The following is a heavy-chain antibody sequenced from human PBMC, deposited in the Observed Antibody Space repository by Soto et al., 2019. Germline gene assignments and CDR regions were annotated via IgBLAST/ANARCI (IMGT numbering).Heavy chain of an antibody. CDR3: ARHEGWTGPDQ. CDR2: IFHDGNT. CDR1: GGRIGGGGW. V-gene: IGHV4-4*02. D-gene: IGHD3-9*01. J-gene: IGHJ5*02. Sequence: ETLSLTAAVAGGRIGGGGWLSRVRQPPGKGLEWIAEIFHDGNTNYIPSLKSRVTISVDKSQNQFSLNVYSLTASDTAVYYCARHEGWTGPDQWGQGTLVTVSS.